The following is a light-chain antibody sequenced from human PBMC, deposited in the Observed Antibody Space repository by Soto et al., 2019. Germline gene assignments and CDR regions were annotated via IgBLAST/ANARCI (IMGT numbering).Light chain of an antibody. CDR3: HQYASSTGT. J-gene: IGKJ1*01. V-gene: IGKV3-20*01. CDR2: ATS. Sequence: EIWWTQYSGTLSLAPGDRATLSCRASQTISSTYLAWYQQKPGQAPRLLIYATSTRATGIPDRFSGSGSGTEFTLTISRLEPEDSAVYYCHQYASSTGTFGQGTKVDIK. CDR1: QTISSTY.